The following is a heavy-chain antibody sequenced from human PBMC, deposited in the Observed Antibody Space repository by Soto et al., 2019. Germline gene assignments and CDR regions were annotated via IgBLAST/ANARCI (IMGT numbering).Heavy chain of an antibody. Sequence: EVQLLESGGGLVQPGRSLKLSCAASGFTFSSNSMSWVRQAPGKGLEWVSGISGRGGSTYYANSVKGRFTISRDNSENMLYLQIYSLRAEDTAVYFCAKSRGDSWTTYYFDYWGQGTLITVSS. V-gene: IGHV3-23*01. J-gene: IGHJ4*02. CDR3: AKSRGDSWTTYYFDY. CDR1: GFTFSSNS. D-gene: IGHD4-4*01. CDR2: ISGRGGST.